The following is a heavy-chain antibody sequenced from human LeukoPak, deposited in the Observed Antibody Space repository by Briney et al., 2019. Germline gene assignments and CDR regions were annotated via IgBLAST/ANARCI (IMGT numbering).Heavy chain of an antibody. CDR2: IHHSGST. J-gene: IGHJ4*02. D-gene: IGHD1-26*01. Sequence: SETLSLTCAVSGGSLSDYHWTWIRQPPGKSLEWIGEIHHSGSTNYNPSIKSRVKMSIDTSKNQFSLNLTSVTAADTAFYYCARDTGAFDYWGQGSLVTVSS. CDR1: GGSLSDYH. V-gene: IGHV4-34*01. CDR3: ARDTGAFDY.